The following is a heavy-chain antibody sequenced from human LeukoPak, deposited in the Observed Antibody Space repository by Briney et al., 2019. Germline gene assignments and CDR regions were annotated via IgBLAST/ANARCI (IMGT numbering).Heavy chain of an antibody. CDR2: ISSDGSRI. V-gene: IGHV3-74*01. Sequence: GGSLRLSCAASGFTFSSYWMHWVRQAPGKGLVWVSRISSDGSRISYADSVKGRFTISRGDAKKTLDLQMNSLRAEDTAVYFCARDNGRNGFDIWGQGTMVTVSS. CDR3: ARDNGRNGFDI. J-gene: IGHJ3*02. CDR1: GFTFSSYW.